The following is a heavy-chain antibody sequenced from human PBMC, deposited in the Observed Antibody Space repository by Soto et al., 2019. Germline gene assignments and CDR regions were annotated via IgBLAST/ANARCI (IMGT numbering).Heavy chain of an antibody. V-gene: IGHV1-18*01. D-gene: IGHD2-8*01. J-gene: IGHJ6*02. CDR1: GGTFSSYT. Sequence: ASVKVACKASGGTFSSYTIIWVRQAPGQGLEWMGWISGYNGDTNYAQKFQGRVTMTIDTSTSTAYMELRSLTSDDTAVYYCAKNGQPPYYYYGMDVRGQGTTVTVSS. CDR2: ISGYNGDT. CDR3: AKNGQPPYYYYGMDV.